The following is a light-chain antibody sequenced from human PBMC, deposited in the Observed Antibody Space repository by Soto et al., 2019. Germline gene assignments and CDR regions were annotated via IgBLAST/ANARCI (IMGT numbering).Light chain of an antibody. V-gene: IGLV2-14*01. J-gene: IGLJ2*01. CDR3: CSYAGSYSVV. Sequence: SALTQPASVSGSPGQSITISCTGTSSDVGGYNYVSWYQQHPGKAPKLMIYEVSNRPSGVSNRFSGSKSGNTASLTISGLQAEDEADYYCCSYAGSYSVVFGGGTKLTVL. CDR2: EVS. CDR1: SSDVGGYNY.